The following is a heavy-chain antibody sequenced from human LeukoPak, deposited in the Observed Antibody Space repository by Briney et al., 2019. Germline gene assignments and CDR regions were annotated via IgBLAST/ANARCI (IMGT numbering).Heavy chain of an antibody. D-gene: IGHD3-10*01. J-gene: IGHJ4*02. CDR3: AGRDLDY. V-gene: IGHV1-8*02. Sequence: ASVKVSCKASGGTFSSYAISWVRQATGQGLEWMGWMNPNSGNTGYAQKFQGRVTMTRNTSISTAYMELSSLRSEDTAVYYCAGRDLDYWGQGTLVTVSS. CDR2: MNPNSGNT. CDR1: GGTFSSYA.